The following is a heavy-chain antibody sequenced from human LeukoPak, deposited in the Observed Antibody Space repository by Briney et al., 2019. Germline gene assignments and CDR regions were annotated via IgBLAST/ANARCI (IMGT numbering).Heavy chain of an antibody. Sequence: PSQTLSLTCTVSGGSISSGDYYWSWTRQPPGRGLEWIVYIYYSGSTYYNPSRKSRVTISVDTSKNQFSLKLSSVTAADKAVYYCARDCSGGSCYYYYGMDVWGQGTTVTVSS. CDR1: GGSISSGDYY. CDR3: ARDCSGGSCYYYYGMDV. D-gene: IGHD2-15*01. J-gene: IGHJ6*02. V-gene: IGHV4-30-4*01. CDR2: IYYSGST.